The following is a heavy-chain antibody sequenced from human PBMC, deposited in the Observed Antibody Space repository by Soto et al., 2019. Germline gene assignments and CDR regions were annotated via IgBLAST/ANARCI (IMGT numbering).Heavy chain of an antibody. V-gene: IGHV1-3*01. J-gene: IGHJ4*02. Sequence: GASVKVSSMASCYTFTSYGISCSRQAPGQVLEWRGWINAGNGNTKYSQNFQGRVTITRDTSASTAYMELSSLRSEDTAVYYCARIRGCCSGSGWDFWVQGSLVPVSS. CDR1: CYTFTSYG. CDR2: INAGNGNT. CDR3: ARIRGCCSGSGWDF. D-gene: IGHD2-15*01.